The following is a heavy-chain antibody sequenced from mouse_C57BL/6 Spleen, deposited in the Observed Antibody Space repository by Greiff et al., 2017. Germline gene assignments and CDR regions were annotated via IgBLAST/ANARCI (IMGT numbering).Heavy chain of an antibody. CDR1: GYTFTSYW. CDR3: ARSGDFFDY. CDR2: IDPSDSYT. V-gene: IGHV1-69*01. D-gene: IGHD3-2*02. Sequence: SCKASGYTFTSYWMHWVKQRPGQGLEWIGEIDPSDSYTNYNQKFKGKSTLTVDKSSSTAYMQLSSLTSEDSAVYYCARSGDFFDYWGQGTTLTVSS. J-gene: IGHJ2*01.